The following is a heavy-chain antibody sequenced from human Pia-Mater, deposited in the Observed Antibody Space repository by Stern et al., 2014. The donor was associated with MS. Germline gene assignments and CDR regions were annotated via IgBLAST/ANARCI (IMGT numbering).Heavy chain of an antibody. CDR3: ARDSYDSSGYSTHFDY. J-gene: IGHJ4*02. Sequence: EVQLVESGGGLVKPGGSLRLSCAASGFNFSSYSMNWVRQAPGQGLEWVASISSSSSYIYYADSVKGRFTISRDNAKNSLYLQMNSLRAEDTAVYYCARDSYDSSGYSTHFDYWGQGTMVTVSS. V-gene: IGHV3-21*01. CDR2: ISSSSSYI. D-gene: IGHD3-22*01. CDR1: GFNFSSYS.